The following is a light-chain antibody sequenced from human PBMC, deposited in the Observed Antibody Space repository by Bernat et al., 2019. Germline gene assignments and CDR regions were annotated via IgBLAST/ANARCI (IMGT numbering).Light chain of an antibody. CDR3: QQTYSTPWT. J-gene: IGKJ1*01. V-gene: IGKV1-39*01. CDR1: QSISNY. Sequence: DIQMTQSPSSLSASVGDRVTITCRASQSISNYLNWYQQKPGQAPKFLIYAASSLADGVPSRFTGSGSGTEFTLTISSLQPEDSAAYYCQQTYSTPWTFGQGTKVEIK. CDR2: AAS.